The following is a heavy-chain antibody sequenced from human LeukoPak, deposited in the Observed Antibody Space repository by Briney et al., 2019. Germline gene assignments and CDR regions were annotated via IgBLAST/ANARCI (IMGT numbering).Heavy chain of an antibody. Sequence: PSETLSLTCSVSGASISSYYWSWIRQPAGKGLEWIGHIYTSGSTNYNPSLKSRVTMSADTSKNQFSLKVSSVTAADTAVYYCARGRYGDPQDYWGQGTLVTVSS. CDR2: IYTSGST. CDR3: ARGRYGDPQDY. CDR1: GASISSYY. V-gene: IGHV4-4*07. D-gene: IGHD4-17*01. J-gene: IGHJ4*02.